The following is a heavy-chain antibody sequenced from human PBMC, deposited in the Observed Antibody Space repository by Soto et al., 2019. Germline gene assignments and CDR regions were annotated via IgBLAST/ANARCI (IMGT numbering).Heavy chain of an antibody. Sequence: QVQLVQSGAEVKKPGASVKVSCKASGYTFSNSAMYWVRQAPGQRLECVGWINAGNGNTKYSQRFQGRVTATRDTSASTAYMELSSLRPEDTAVYCCARADDGHDQSGMAVWCQGTTVIVSS. CDR2: INAGNGNT. D-gene: IGHD5-12*01. CDR3: ARADDGHDQSGMAV. CDR1: GYTFSNSA. J-gene: IGHJ6*02. V-gene: IGHV1-3*01.